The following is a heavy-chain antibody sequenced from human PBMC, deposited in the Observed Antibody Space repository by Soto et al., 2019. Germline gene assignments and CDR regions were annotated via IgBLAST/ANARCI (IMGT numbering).Heavy chain of an antibody. J-gene: IGHJ4*02. CDR2: ISSSSSYI. CDR3: ARVVVVPAAGIDY. D-gene: IGHD2-2*01. Sequence: EVQLVESGGGLVKPGGSLRLSCAASGFTFSSYSMNWVRQAPGKGLEWVSSISSSSSYIYYADSVKGRFTISRDNATTSLYLKMNSLRAEDTAVYYWARVVVVPAAGIDYWGQGTLVTVSS. V-gene: IGHV3-21*01. CDR1: GFTFSSYS.